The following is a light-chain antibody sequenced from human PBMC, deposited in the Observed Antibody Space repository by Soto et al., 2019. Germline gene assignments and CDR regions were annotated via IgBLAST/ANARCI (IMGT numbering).Light chain of an antibody. J-gene: IGKJ1*01. Sequence: DSQMMQSASTLSASVGDRVTITCRASQSISSWLAEYQQKPGKAPKLLIYDASSLGSGGPSRFSGSRSGTEFTLTIISLQPDDFATDYCQLYTIYSEAFGQGTKVDIK. CDR2: DAS. V-gene: IGKV1-5*01. CDR3: QLYTIYSEA. CDR1: QSISSW.